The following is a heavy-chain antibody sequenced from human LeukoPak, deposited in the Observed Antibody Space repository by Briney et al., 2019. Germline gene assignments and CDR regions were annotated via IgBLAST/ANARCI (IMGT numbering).Heavy chain of an antibody. CDR2: IQSKTDGGST. V-gene: IGHV3-15*05. CDR3: TKDVGYTVTGFFFYHYAMDV. Sequence: GGSLRLSCAASGFTFSQTWMTWIRQAPGKGLEWVGQIQSKTDGGSTDYAAPVRGRFTISRDNRRNSLYLQMNSLRTEDTALYYCTKDVGYTVTGFFFYHYAMDVWGQGTTVTVSS. J-gene: IGHJ6*02. CDR1: GFTFSQTW. D-gene: IGHD4-17*01.